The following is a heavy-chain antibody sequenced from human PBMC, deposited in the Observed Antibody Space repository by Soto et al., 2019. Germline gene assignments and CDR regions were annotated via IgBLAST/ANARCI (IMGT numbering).Heavy chain of an antibody. V-gene: IGHV4-4*02. CDR1: GGSISSNKW. J-gene: IGHJ4*02. CDR3: ARLYRYIVGATTYLDF. CDR2: IYHSGST. Sequence: TETLSLSCAVSGGSISSNKWWCWVRQPPGKGLEWIGEIYHSGSTNYNPSLKSRVTISVDKSKNQFSLKLSSVTAADTAVYNCARLYRYIVGATTYLDFWAQGTLVTVSS. D-gene: IGHD1-26*01.